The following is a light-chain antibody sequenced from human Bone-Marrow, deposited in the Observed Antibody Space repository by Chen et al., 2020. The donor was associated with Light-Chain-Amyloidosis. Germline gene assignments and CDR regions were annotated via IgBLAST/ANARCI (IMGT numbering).Light chain of an antibody. CDR1: NIGSTS. J-gene: IGLJ3*02. CDR3: QVWDRSSDRPA. CDR2: DDS. Sequence: SYVLTQPSSVSVAPGQTATIACGGNNIGSTSVHWYQQTPGQAPLLVVYDDSDRPSGIPERLSGSSSGNTATLTISRVEAGDEADYYCQVWDRSSDRPAFGGGTKLTVL. V-gene: IGLV3-21*02.